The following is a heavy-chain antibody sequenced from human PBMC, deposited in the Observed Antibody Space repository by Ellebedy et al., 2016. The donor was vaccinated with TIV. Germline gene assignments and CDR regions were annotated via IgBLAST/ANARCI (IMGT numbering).Heavy chain of an antibody. V-gene: IGHV3-48*01. D-gene: IGHD4-17*01. CDR3: ARHDYGDY. CDR1: GFTFSSYS. CDR2: ISSSSSTI. Sequence: GESLKISCAASGFTFSSYSMNWVRQAPGKGLEWVSYISSSSSTIYYADSVKGRFTISRDNAKNSLYLQMNSLRAEDTAVYYCARHDYGDYWGQGTLVTVSS. J-gene: IGHJ4*02.